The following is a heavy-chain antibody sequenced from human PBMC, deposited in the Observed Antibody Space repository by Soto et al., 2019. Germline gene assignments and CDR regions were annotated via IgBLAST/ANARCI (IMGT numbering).Heavy chain of an antibody. CDR2: ISGSGGST. CDR3: AKDRPDVWYSDKDPFEY. D-gene: IGHD2-21*02. V-gene: IGHV3-23*01. J-gene: IGHJ4*02. Sequence: GGSLRLSCAASGFTFSSYAMSWVRQAPGKGLEWVSAISGSGGSTYYADSVKGRFTISRDNSKNTLYLQMNSLRAEDTAVYYCAKDRPDVWYSDKDPFEYWGQGTLVTVSS. CDR1: GFTFSSYA.